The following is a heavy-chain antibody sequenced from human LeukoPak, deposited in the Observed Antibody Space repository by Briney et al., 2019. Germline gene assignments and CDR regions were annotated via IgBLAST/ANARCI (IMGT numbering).Heavy chain of an antibody. CDR1: GGSISSSSYY. V-gene: IGHV4-39*01. CDR2: IYYSGST. Sequence: SETLSLTCTVCGGSISSSSYYWGWIRQPPGKGLEWIGSIYYSGSTYYNPSLRSRVSISVHTSKNQFSLKLTSVTAADTAVYYCARPVPSRLGWFDPWGQGTLVTVSS. CDR3: ARPVPSRLGWFDP. D-gene: IGHD1-1*01. J-gene: IGHJ5*02.